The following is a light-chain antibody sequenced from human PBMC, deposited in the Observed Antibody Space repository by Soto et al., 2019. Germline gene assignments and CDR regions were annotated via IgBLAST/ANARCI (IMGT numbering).Light chain of an antibody. CDR1: SSNIGSDF. V-gene: IGLV1-47*01. CDR3: SAWDNSLSAYV. CDR2: HNY. Sequence: QSALTQPPSASGTPGQRVTISCSGSSSNIGSDFEYWYQQLPGTAPKLLIYHNYQRPSGVPDRFSGSKSGTSGSLAISVLPSDDEADYYSSAWDNSLSAYVFGAGTKLTVL. J-gene: IGLJ1*01.